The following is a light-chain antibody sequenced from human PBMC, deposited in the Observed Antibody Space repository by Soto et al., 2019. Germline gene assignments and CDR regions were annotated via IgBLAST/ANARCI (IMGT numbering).Light chain of an antibody. Sequence: QSVLTQPASVSGSPGQSITISCTGTSSDVGGYNYVSWYQQHPAKAPKLMIYEVTNRPSGVSNRFSGSKSGNTASLTISGLQAEDEADYYCTSYRSSSTPVVFGGGTQLTVL. V-gene: IGLV2-14*01. CDR3: TSYRSSSTPVV. CDR1: SSDVGGYNY. CDR2: EVT. J-gene: IGLJ2*01.